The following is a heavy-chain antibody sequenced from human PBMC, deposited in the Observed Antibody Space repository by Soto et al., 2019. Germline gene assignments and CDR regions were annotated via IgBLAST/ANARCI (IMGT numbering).Heavy chain of an antibody. J-gene: IGHJ5*02. CDR1: GGSISSGDYY. V-gene: IGHV4-30-4*01. CDR2: IYYSGST. Sequence: SETLSLTCTASGGSISSGDYYWSWIRQPPGKGLEWIGYIYYSGSTYYNPSLKSRVTISVDTSKNQFSLKLSSVTAADTAVYYCARGMRIFGVVTRNWFDPWGQGTLVTVSS. CDR3: ARGMRIFGVVTRNWFDP. D-gene: IGHD3-3*01.